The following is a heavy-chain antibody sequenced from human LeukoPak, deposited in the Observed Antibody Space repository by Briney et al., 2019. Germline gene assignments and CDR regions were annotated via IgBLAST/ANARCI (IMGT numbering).Heavy chain of an antibody. J-gene: IGHJ6*03. Sequence: ASVKVSCKASGYTFTGYYMHWVRQAPGQGLEWMGWINPNSGGTNYAQKFQGRVTITRNTSISTAYMELSSLSSEDTAVYYCARTPKVPAAIRVGKSIYYYYYYMDVWGKGTTVTVSS. CDR1: GYTFTGYY. CDR3: ARTPKVPAAIRVGKSIYYYYYYMDV. D-gene: IGHD2-2*02. CDR2: INPNSGGT. V-gene: IGHV1-2*02.